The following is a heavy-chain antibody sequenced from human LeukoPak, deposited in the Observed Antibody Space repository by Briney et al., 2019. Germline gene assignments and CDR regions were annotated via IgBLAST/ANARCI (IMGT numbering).Heavy chain of an antibody. J-gene: IGHJ4*02. CDR1: GYTFTSYY. Sequence: ASVKVSCKASGYTFTSYYMHWVRQAPGQGLEWMGIINPSGGSTSYAQKFQGRVTMTRDTSTSTVYMELSSLRSEDTAVYYCARSAGYYYDSSGYYYAYWGQGTLVTVAS. CDR3: ARSAGYYYDSSGYYYAY. D-gene: IGHD3-22*01. V-gene: IGHV1-46*01. CDR2: INPSGGST.